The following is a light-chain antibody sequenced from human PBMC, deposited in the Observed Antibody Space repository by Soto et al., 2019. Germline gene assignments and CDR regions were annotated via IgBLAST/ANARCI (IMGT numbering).Light chain of an antibody. V-gene: IGKV1-9*01. CDR3: QQLNTYPVT. Sequence: IHLTQSPSSLSATFGDSVTITFRASQGISRYLSWYQQKPGRAPKLLISAASTLQSGVPARFSGSGSGTDFTLSITSLQPEDFATYYCQQLNTYPVTFGGGTKVDIK. J-gene: IGKJ4*01. CDR1: QGISRY. CDR2: AAS.